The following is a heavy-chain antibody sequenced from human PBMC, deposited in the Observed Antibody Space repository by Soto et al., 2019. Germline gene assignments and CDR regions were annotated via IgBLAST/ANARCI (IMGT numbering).Heavy chain of an antibody. J-gene: IGHJ4*02. Sequence: GGSLRLSCAASGFTFSSYTMHWVRRTPGKGLEWVAVISYDGSDKYYADSVKGRFTISRDNSKNTLYLQMNSLRAEDTSVYYCARDPYTSDWAPNLDYWGQGTLVTVSS. D-gene: IGHD6-19*01. CDR2: ISYDGSDK. CDR3: ARDPYTSDWAPNLDY. V-gene: IGHV3-30-3*01. CDR1: GFTFSSYT.